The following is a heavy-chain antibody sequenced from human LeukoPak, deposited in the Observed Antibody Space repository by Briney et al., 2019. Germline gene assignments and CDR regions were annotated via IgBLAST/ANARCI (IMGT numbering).Heavy chain of an antibody. CDR2: MNPNSGNT. CDR3: ARGTRGLPIYYYYYMDV. J-gene: IGHJ6*03. D-gene: IGHD3-10*01. Sequence: ASVKVSCKASGYTFTSYDINWVRQATGQGLEWMGWMNPNSGNTGYAQKFQGRVTITRNTSISTAYMELSSLRSEDTAVYYCARGTRGLPIYYYYYMDVWGKGTTVTASS. CDR1: GYTFTSYD. V-gene: IGHV1-8*03.